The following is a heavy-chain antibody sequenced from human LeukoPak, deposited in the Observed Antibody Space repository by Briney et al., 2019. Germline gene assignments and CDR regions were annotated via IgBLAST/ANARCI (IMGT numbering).Heavy chain of an antibody. D-gene: IGHD2-21*02. J-gene: IGHJ5*02. CDR1: GFTFSSYW. CDR2: INSGGSST. CDR3: AGAYCGGDCYSWWFDP. V-gene: IGHV3-74*01. Sequence: GGSLRLSCAASGFTFSSYWMHWVRQAPGKGLVWVSRINSGGSSTGYADSAKGRFTISRDNAKNTLYLQMNSLRAEDTAVYYCAGAYCGGDCYSWWFDPWGQGTLVTVSS.